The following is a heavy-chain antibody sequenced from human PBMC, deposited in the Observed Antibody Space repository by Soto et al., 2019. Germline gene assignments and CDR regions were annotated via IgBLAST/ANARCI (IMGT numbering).Heavy chain of an antibody. CDR1: GFSFRTYG. J-gene: IGHJ4*02. V-gene: IGHV3-30*18. Sequence: GGSLTLSXAASGFSFRTYGMHWVRQVPGKGLEWVADISYDGSNKYYADSVKGRFTISKDNSKNTLYLQMNSLRVEDTAVYYCAKDEGSWYLDYWGQGTQVTVSS. CDR3: AKDEGSWYLDY. CDR2: ISYDGSNK. D-gene: IGHD6-13*01.